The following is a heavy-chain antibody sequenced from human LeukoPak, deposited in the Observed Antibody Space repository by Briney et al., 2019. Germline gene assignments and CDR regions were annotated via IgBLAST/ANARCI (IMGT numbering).Heavy chain of an antibody. D-gene: IGHD3-22*01. V-gene: IGHV3-53*01. CDR3: AREGEDYYDSSGYYFDY. Sequence: GGSLRLSCAASGFTVSSNYMSWVRQAPGQGLEWVSVIYSGGSTYYADSVKGRLTISRDNSKNTLYLQMNSLRAEDTAVYYCAREGEDYYDSSGYYFDYWGQGTLVTVSS. CDR1: GFTVSSNY. J-gene: IGHJ4*02. CDR2: IYSGGST.